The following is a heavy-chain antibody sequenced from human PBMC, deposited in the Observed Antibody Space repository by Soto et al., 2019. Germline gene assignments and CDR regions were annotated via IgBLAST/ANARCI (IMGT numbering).Heavy chain of an antibody. CDR2: INPSGGYT. CDR1: GYTFSSYY. Sequence: ASVKVSCKASGYTFSSYYMNWVRQAPGQGLEWLGIINPSGGYTNYAQKFQERVTITRDMSTSTAYMELSSLRSEDTAVYYCAAGIFGVAPYFDYWGQGTLVTVSS. J-gene: IGHJ4*02. V-gene: IGHV1-46*01. D-gene: IGHD3-3*01. CDR3: AAGIFGVAPYFDY.